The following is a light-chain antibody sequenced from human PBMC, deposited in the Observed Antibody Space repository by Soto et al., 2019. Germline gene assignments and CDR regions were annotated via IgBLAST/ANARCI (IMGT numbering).Light chain of an antibody. CDR1: SSNIGSNT. CDR3: AAWDDSLNVVV. CDR2: SNN. V-gene: IGLV1-44*01. J-gene: IGLJ2*01. Sequence: QSVLTQPPSASGTPGQRVTISCSGSSSNIGSNTVNWYQQLPGTAPKLLIHSNNQRPSGVPDRFSGSKSGTSASLATSGLQSEDEADYYCAAWDDSLNVVVFGGGTKLTVL.